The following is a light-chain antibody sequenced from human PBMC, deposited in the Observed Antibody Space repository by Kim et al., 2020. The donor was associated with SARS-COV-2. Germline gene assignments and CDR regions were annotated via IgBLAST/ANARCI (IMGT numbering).Light chain of an antibody. CDR2: GNS. CDR1: SSNSGAGYD. CDR3: QSYDSSLSGSGV. Sequence: VTIACTGSSSNSGAGYDVHWYQQLPGTDPKLLSYGNSNRPSGIPDRFSGSKSGTSASLSITGLQAEDEADYYCQSYDSSLSGSGVFGTGTKGTVL. V-gene: IGLV1-40*01. J-gene: IGLJ1*01.